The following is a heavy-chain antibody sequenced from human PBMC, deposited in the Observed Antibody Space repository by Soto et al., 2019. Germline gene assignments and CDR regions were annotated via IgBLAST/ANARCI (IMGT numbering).Heavy chain of an antibody. CDR2: IYPDDSDT. CDR1: GYSFTSHW. J-gene: IGHJ6*02. Sequence: GESLKISCKGSGYSFTSHWIGWVRQMSGKGLEWTGTIYPDDSDTRYSPSFQGQVTISADKSISTAYLQWSSLKASDTAMYYCARHMEAAAGQFYYYYGMDVWGQGTTVTVSS. CDR3: ARHMEAAAGQFYYYYGMDV. V-gene: IGHV5-51*01. D-gene: IGHD6-13*01.